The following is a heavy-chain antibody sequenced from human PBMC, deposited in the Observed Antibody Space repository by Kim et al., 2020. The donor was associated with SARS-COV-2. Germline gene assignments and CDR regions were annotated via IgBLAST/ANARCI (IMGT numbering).Heavy chain of an antibody. D-gene: IGHD3-22*01. CDR3: AKHLYDSSGYYSLIDY. J-gene: IGHJ4*02. Sequence: GGSLRLSCTASGFTFSTYVMSWVRQAPGKGLGWVSVISTSGSTSYYADSVKGRFTISRDNSKNTLYLQMNRLRVEDTAVYYCAKHLYDSSGYYSLIDYWGQGTLVTVSS. V-gene: IGHV3-23*01. CDR2: ISTSGSTS. CDR1: GFTFSTYV.